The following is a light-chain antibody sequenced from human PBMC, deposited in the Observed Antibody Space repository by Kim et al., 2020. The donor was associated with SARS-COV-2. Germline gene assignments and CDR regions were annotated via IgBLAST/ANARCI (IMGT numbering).Light chain of an antibody. CDR1: TSNIGSNS. J-gene: IGLJ3*02. Sequence: ELTQPPSASGTPGQRVTISCSGSTSNIGSNSVTWYQQLAGTAPRLLIYSDNLRPSGVPDRFSGSKSGTSASLAISGLQSDDAADYYCTTWDESLRALVFGGGTQLTV. V-gene: IGLV1-44*01. CDR2: SDN. CDR3: TTWDESLRALV.